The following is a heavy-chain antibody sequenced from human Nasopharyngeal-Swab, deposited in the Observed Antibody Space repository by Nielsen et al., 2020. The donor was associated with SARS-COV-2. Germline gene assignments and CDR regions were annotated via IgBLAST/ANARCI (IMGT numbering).Heavy chain of an antibody. CDR1: GYTFTSYG. V-gene: IGHV1-24*01. CDR3: ATVFSVTGDRGSLDY. J-gene: IGHJ4*02. Sequence: ASVKVSCKASGYTFTSYGISWVRQAPGKGLEWMGGFDPEDGETIYAQKFQGRVTMTEDTSTDTAYMELSSLRSEDTAVYYCATVFSVTGDRGSLDYWGQGTLVTVSS. CDR2: FDPEDGET. D-gene: IGHD7-27*01.